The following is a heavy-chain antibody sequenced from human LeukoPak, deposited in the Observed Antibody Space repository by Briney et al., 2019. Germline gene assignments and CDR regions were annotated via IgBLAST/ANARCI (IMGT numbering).Heavy chain of an antibody. J-gene: IGHJ6*03. CDR3: ARRGYSYGVYYYMDV. Sequence: SETLSLTCTVSGGSISSYYWSWIRQPPGKGLEWIGYIYYSGSTNYNPSLKSRVTISVDTSKNQFSLKLSSVTAADTAVYYCARRGYSYGVYYYMDVWGKGTRVTVSS. D-gene: IGHD5-18*01. CDR2: IYYSGST. CDR1: GGSISSYY. V-gene: IGHV4-59*08.